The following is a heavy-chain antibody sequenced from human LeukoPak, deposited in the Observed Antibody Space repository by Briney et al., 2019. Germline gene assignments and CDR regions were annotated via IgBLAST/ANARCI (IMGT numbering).Heavy chain of an antibody. CDR3: ASHESYGSGSYSHFDY. D-gene: IGHD3-10*01. Sequence: SETLSLTCTVSGGSISSYYWSWIRQPPGKGLEWIGYIYYSGSTNYNPSLKSRVTISVDTSKNQFSLKLSSVTAADTAVYYCASHESYGSGSYSHFDYWGQGTLVTVSS. J-gene: IGHJ4*02. V-gene: IGHV4-59*08. CDR2: IYYSGST. CDR1: GGSISSYY.